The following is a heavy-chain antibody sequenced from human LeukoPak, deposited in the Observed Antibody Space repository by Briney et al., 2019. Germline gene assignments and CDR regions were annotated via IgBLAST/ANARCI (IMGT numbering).Heavy chain of an antibody. D-gene: IGHD3-9*01. CDR1: GYTSTSYG. CDR2: ISAYNGNT. V-gene: IGHV1-18*01. CDR3: ARDLRYFDWLLYQDYYYMDV. Sequence: ASVKVSCKASGYTSTSYGISWVRQAPGQGLEWMGWISAYNGNTNYAQKLQGRVTMTTDTSTSTAYMELRSLRSDDTAVYYCARDLRYFDWLLYQDYYYMDVWGKGTTVTVSS. J-gene: IGHJ6*03.